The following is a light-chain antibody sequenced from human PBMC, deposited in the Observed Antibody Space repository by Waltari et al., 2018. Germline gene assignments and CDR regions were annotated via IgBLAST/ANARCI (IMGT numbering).Light chain of an antibody. V-gene: IGKV2-30*01. CDR1: QILVYADGNTY. CDR3: MQGTHWPYT. J-gene: IGKJ2*01. Sequence: EVVMTQSPLSLPVTLGQPASISCRPSQILVYADGNTYLNWFHQRPGQSPRRLIYRVSVQDSGVPDRFSGSGSGTDFTLMISRVEAEDVGVYYCMQGTHWPYTFGQGTKLEIK. CDR2: RVS.